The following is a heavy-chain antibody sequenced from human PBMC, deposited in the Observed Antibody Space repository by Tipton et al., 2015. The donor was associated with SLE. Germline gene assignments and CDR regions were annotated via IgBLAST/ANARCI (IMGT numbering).Heavy chain of an antibody. CDR3: ARTSGYEYFDY. CDR1: GFTFSNYW. D-gene: IGHD5-12*01. Sequence: SLRLSCAASGFTFSNYWMYWVRQIPGKGLVWASRINSDGSATTYADSVKGRFTISRDNGKNTLYLQLNSLRAEDTAVYYCARTSGYEYFDYWGQGTLVTVSS. J-gene: IGHJ4*02. CDR2: INSDGSAT. V-gene: IGHV3-74*01.